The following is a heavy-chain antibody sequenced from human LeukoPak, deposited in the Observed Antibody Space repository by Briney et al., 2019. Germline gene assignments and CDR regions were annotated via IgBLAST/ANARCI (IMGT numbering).Heavy chain of an antibody. J-gene: IGHJ4*02. Sequence: SETLSLTCTVSGGSVSSSSYYGGWIRQPPGKGLEWIATIYYNGNTYYSPSLKNRVTISLDTSKNQFSLRVSSVTAADTAVYYCARLLARGDFDSWGQGTLLTVSS. D-gene: IGHD2-8*02. CDR2: IYYNGNT. V-gene: IGHV4-39*01. CDR3: ARLLARGDFDS. CDR1: GGSVSSSSYY.